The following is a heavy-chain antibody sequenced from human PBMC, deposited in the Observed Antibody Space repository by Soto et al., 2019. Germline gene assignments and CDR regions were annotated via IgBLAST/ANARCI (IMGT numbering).Heavy chain of an antibody. D-gene: IGHD1-26*01. Sequence: QVQLVESGGGVVQPGRSLRLSCAASGFTFSSYGMHWVRQAPGKGLEWVAVISYDGSNKYYADSVKGRFTISRDNSKNTLYLQINSLRAEDTAVYYCAKGRGLQPNWFDPWGQGTLVTVSS. V-gene: IGHV3-30*18. CDR1: GFTFSSYG. J-gene: IGHJ5*02. CDR3: AKGRGLQPNWFDP. CDR2: ISYDGSNK.